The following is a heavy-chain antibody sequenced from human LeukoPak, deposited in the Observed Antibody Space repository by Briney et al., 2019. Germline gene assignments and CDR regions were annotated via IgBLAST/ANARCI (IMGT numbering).Heavy chain of an antibody. D-gene: IGHD2-15*01. Sequence: GRSLRLSCAASGFTFSSYAMHWVRQAPGKGLEWVAVISYDGSNKYYADSVKGRFTISRDNAKNSLYLQMNSLRAEDTAVYYCTREQDREAAATVIGDSWGQGTLVTVSS. CDR1: GFTFSSYA. CDR2: ISYDGSNK. CDR3: TREQDREAAATVIGDS. J-gene: IGHJ4*02. V-gene: IGHV3-30*04.